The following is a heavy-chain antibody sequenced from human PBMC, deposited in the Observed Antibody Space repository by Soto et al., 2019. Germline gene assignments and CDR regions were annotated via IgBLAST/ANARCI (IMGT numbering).Heavy chain of an antibody. V-gene: IGHV3-23*01. D-gene: IGHD3-9*01. Sequence: PGGSLRLSCAASRFTFSIYAMSWVRHAPGKGLEWVSAISGSGGSTYYADSVKGRLTISRDNSKNTLYLQMNSLRAEDTAVYYCAKDLGGLRYFDWLLLGFDYWGQGTLVTVSS. CDR1: RFTFSIYA. J-gene: IGHJ4*02. CDR3: AKDLGGLRYFDWLLLGFDY. CDR2: ISGSGGST.